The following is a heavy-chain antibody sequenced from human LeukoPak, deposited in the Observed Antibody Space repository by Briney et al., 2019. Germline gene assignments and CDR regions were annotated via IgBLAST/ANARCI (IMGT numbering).Heavy chain of an antibody. CDR2: IYYSGST. CDR1: GGSISSSSYY. CDR3: AREKSLDVLRFLEWFDY. J-gene: IGHJ4*02. D-gene: IGHD3-3*01. Sequence: SETLSLTCTVSGGSISSSSYYWGWIRQPPGKGLEWIRSIYYSGSTYYNPSLKSRVTISVDTSKNQFSLKLSSVTAADTAVYYCAREKSLDVLRFLEWFDYWGQGTLVTVSS. V-gene: IGHV4-39*07.